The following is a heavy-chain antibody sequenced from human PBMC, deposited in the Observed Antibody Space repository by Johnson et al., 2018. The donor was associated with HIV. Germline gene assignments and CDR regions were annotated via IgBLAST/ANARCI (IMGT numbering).Heavy chain of an antibody. V-gene: IGHV3-13*01. CDR2: IGTAGDT. CDR1: GFSVSTYD. CDR3: AREARMRDAFDI. Sequence: EVQLVESGGGLVQPGGSLRLSCAASGFSVSTYDMHWVRQATGKGLDWVSVIGTAGDTYYLGSVKGRFTISRENAKNSLYLQMNSLRAGDTAVYYCAREARMRDAFDIWGQGTMVTVSS. J-gene: IGHJ3*02. D-gene: IGHD1-14*01.